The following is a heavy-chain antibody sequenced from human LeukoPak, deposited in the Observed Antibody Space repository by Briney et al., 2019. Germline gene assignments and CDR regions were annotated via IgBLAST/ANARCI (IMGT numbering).Heavy chain of an antibody. CDR3: ARLPSAPAYDFWSGYYTRGEYFDY. CDR2: IIPIFGTA. Sequence: SVKVSCKASGGTFSSYAISWVRQAPGQGLEWMGGIIPIFGTANYAQKFQGRATITADESTSTAYMELSSLRSEDTAVYYCARLPSAPAYDFWSGYYTRGEYFDYWGQGTLVTVSS. V-gene: IGHV1-69*13. J-gene: IGHJ4*02. CDR1: GGTFSSYA. D-gene: IGHD3-3*01.